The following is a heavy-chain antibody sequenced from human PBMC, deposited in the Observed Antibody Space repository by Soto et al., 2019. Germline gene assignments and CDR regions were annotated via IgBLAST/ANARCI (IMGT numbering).Heavy chain of an antibody. D-gene: IGHD3-9*01. CDR1: GGSFSGYY. Sequence: NPSETLSLTCAVYGGSFSGYYWSWIRQPPGKGLEWIGEINHSGSTNYNPSLKSRVTISVDTSKNQFSLKLSSVTAADTAVYYCARAHLLLAEGLLRYFDWSPQPFDYWGQGTLVTVSS. J-gene: IGHJ4*02. V-gene: IGHV4-34*01. CDR3: ARAHLLLAEGLLRYFDWSPQPFDY. CDR2: INHSGST.